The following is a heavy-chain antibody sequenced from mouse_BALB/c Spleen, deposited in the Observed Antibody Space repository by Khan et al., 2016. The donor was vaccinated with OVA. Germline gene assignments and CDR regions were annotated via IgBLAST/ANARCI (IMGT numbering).Heavy chain of an antibody. Sequence: VQLQQPGPELMRPGSSVNISCKASGYSFTSYYIHWVKQSHGKSLEWIGYIDPFNGGTDYNQKFKGKATLTVDKSSNTAYMHLSSLTSEDSAVYDCAGGTFGYWGQGTLVTDS. V-gene: IGHV1S135*01. CDR2: IDPFNGGT. J-gene: IGHJ3*01. D-gene: IGHD3-3*01. CDR3: AGGTFGY. CDR1: GYSFTSYY.